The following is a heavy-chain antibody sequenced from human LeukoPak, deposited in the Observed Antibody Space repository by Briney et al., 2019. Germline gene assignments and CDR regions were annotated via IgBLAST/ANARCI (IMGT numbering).Heavy chain of an antibody. CDR1: GYTFTGYY. J-gene: IGHJ4*02. CDR2: INPNSGGT. CDR3: ARNMVVAGRKSFDY. D-gene: IGHD2-15*01. V-gene: IGHV1-2*02. Sequence: ASVKVSCKASGYTFTGYYMHWVRQAPGQGLEWMGWINPNSGGTNYAQKFQGRGTMTTDTSTSTAYMELRSLRSDDTAVYYCARNMVVAGRKSFDYWGQGTLVPVSS.